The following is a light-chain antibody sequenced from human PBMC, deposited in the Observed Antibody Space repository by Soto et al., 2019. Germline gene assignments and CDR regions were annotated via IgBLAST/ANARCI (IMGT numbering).Light chain of an antibody. V-gene: IGLV2-8*01. CDR2: EVI. J-gene: IGLJ2*01. Sequence: QSALTQPPSASGSPGQSVAISCTGTSSDVGGYDYVSWYQHHPGKAPKLLIYEVIKRPSGVPDRFSGSKSGNTASLTVSGLQAEDEAFYSCCSYGGSNNLVFGGGTQLTVL. CDR1: SSDVGGYDY. CDR3: CSYGGSNNLV.